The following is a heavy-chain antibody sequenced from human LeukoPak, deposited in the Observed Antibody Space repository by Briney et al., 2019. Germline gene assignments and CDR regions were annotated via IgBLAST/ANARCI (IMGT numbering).Heavy chain of an antibody. D-gene: IGHD5-24*01. Sequence: ASVKVSCKAFGYTFTKNWMHWVRQPPGQGPEWMGLISPTGGSTVYAQKFEGRVALTRDMCTSTDYLELSRLRSEDTAVYDCARDNSVRDEAWWFYPWGQGTLVTVSS. CDR3: ARDNSVRDEAWWFYP. J-gene: IGHJ5*02. V-gene: IGHV1-46*01. CDR2: ISPTGGST. CDR1: GYTFTKNW.